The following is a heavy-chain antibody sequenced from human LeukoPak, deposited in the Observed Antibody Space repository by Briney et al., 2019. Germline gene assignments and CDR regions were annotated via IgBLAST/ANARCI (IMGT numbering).Heavy chain of an antibody. V-gene: IGHV1-69*13. Sequence: SVKVSCKASGGTFSSYAISWVRQAPGQGLEWMGGIIPIFGTANYAQKFQGRVTITADESTSTAYMELSSLRSEDTAVYYCARRPPAAPRVYYYYMDVWGKGTTVTVSS. CDR1: GGTFSSYA. CDR3: ARRPPAAPRVYYYYMDV. D-gene: IGHD2-2*01. CDR2: IIPIFGTA. J-gene: IGHJ6*03.